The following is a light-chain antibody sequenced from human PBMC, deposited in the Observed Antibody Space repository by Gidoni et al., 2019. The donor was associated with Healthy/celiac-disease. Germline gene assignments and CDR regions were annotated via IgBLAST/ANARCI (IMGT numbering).Light chain of an antibody. Sequence: IQMTHSPSTLSASVGDRVTITCRASQSISSWLAWYQQKPGKAPKLLIYDASSLESGVPSRFRGSGSGTEFTLTIRSLQPDDFATYYCQQYNSYSYTFGQGTKLEIK. V-gene: IGKV1-5*01. J-gene: IGKJ2*01. CDR3: QQYNSYSYT. CDR2: DAS. CDR1: QSISSW.